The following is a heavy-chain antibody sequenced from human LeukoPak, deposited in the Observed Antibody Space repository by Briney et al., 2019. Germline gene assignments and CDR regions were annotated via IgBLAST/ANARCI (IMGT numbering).Heavy chain of an antibody. CDR3: ARGRGWDIAVAGYFDY. V-gene: IGHV3-74*01. Sequence: PGGSLRLSCAASGFTFSSYWMHWVRQAPGKGLVWVSRINSDGSSTSYADSVKGRFTISRDNAKNSLYLQMNSLRAEDTAVYYCARGRGWDIAVAGYFDYWGRGTLVTVSS. CDR1: GFTFSSYW. D-gene: IGHD6-19*01. J-gene: IGHJ4*02. CDR2: INSDGSST.